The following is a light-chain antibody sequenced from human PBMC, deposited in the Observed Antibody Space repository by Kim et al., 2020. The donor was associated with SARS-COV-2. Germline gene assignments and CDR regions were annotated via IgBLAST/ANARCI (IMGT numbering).Light chain of an antibody. Sequence: DIVMTQSPATLSVSPGETATLSCRASQSIRRNLAWYQQKPGQSPRLLIYETSIRATGVPARFTGSGSGTEFTLSINSLQSEDFAVYYCQRYDDWPSLIFGGGTKLEI. V-gene: IGKV3-15*01. CDR3: QRYDDWPSLI. CDR1: QSIRRN. CDR2: ETS. J-gene: IGKJ4*01.